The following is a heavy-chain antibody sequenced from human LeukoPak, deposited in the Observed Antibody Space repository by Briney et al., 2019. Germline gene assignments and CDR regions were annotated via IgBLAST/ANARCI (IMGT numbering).Heavy chain of an antibody. J-gene: IGHJ4*02. CDR1: GGSISSYY. CDR3: ARVPYYDSSGYYLFDY. V-gene: IGHV4-59*01. CDR2: IYYSGST. D-gene: IGHD3-22*01. Sequence: PSETLSLTCTVSGGSISSYYWSWIRQPPGKGLEWIGYIYYSGSTNYNPSLKSRVTILVDTSKNQFSLKLSSVTAADTAVYYCARVPYYDSSGYYLFDYWGQGTLVTVSS.